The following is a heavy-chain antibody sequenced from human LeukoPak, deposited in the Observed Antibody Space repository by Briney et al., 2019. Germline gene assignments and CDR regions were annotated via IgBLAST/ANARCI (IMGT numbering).Heavy chain of an antibody. Sequence: PSETLSLTCAVYGGSFSNYYWTWIRQPPGKGLEWIGEIDHSGSSHCNPSLKSRVTISVDTSKNQLSLKLSSVTAADTAVYYCARGLEDRISIFGVVKFYYFDFWGQGTLVTVSS. V-gene: IGHV4-34*01. J-gene: IGHJ4*02. CDR1: GGSFSNYY. CDR3: ARGLEDRISIFGVVKFYYFDF. D-gene: IGHD3-3*01. CDR2: IDHSGSS.